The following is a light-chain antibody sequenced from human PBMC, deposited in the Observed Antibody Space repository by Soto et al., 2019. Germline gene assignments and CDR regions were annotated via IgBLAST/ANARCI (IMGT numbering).Light chain of an antibody. Sequence: AIQLTQSPSSLSASVGDRVTISCRASQGLSSALVWYQQKPGKPPNLLIYAASSLHSGVPSRFSGSGSGTDFTLTISSLQPEDFATYYCQQANSFPLTFGGGTKVEIK. CDR3: QQANSFPLT. J-gene: IGKJ4*01. CDR1: QGLSSA. CDR2: AAS. V-gene: IGKV1-13*02.